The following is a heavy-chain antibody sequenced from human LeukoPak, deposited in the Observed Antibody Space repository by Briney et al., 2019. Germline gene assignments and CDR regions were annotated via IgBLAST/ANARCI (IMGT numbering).Heavy chain of an antibody. J-gene: IGHJ5*02. D-gene: IGHD3-16*02. CDR3: ASRLRLGELSA. CDR2: INHSGST. V-gene: IGHV4-34*01. Sequence: SETLSLTCAVYGGSFSGYYWSWIRQPPGKGLEWIGEINHSGSTNYNPSLKSRVTISVDTSKNQFSLKLSSVTAADTAVYYCASRLRLGELSAWGQGTLLTVSS. CDR1: GGSFSGYY.